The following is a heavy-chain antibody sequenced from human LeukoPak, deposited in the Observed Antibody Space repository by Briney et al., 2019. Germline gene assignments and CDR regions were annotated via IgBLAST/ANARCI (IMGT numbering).Heavy chain of an antibody. V-gene: IGHV3-30-3*01. D-gene: IGHD3-16*01. Sequence: PGRSLRLSCAASGFTFSSYAMHWVRQAPGKGLEWVAVISYDGSNKYYADSVKGRFTISRDNSKNTLYLQMNSLRAEDTAVYYCARKGELDYWGQGTLVTVSS. CDR3: ARKGELDY. J-gene: IGHJ4*02. CDR2: ISYDGSNK. CDR1: GFTFSSYA.